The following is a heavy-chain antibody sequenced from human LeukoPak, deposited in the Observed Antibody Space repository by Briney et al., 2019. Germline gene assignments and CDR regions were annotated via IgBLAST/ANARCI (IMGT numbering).Heavy chain of an antibody. D-gene: IGHD6-19*01. CDR3: AKDLSSGWYLDAFDI. J-gene: IGHJ3*02. V-gene: IGHV3-30*18. Sequence: PGRCLRLSCAASGFTFSSYGMHWVRQAPGKGLEWVAVISYDGSNKYYADSVKGRFTISRDNSKNTLYLQMNSLRAEDTAVYYCAKDLSSGWYLDAFDIWGQGTMVTVSS. CDR1: GFTFSSYG. CDR2: ISYDGSNK.